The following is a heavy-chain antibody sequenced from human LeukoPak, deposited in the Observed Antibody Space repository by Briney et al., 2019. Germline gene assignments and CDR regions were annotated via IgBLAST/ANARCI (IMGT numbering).Heavy chain of an antibody. CDR2: INPSGGST. J-gene: IGHJ4*02. CDR3: ARDGGGKLRYFDWLLHDY. Sequence: ASVKVSCKASGYTFTSYYMHWVRQAPGQGLEWMGIINPSGGSTSYAQKFQGRVTRTRDTSTSTVYMELSSLRSEDTAVYYCARDGGGKLRYFDWLLHDYWGQGTLVTVSS. V-gene: IGHV1-46*01. CDR1: GYTFTSYY. D-gene: IGHD3-9*01.